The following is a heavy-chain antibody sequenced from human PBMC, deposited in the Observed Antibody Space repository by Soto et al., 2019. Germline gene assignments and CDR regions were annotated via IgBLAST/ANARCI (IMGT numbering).Heavy chain of an antibody. CDR3: SGCSGGACHQNYGMDV. J-gene: IGHJ6*02. CDR1: GFPFSSCT. V-gene: IGHV3-21*01. D-gene: IGHD2-15*01. CDR2: ISPSTSHI. Sequence: EVHLVESGGGRVKPGGSLRLSCAVSGFPFSSCTMNWVRQAPGKGLEWVSSISPSTSHIYYADSVKGRFTISRDNAKNSLFLQMNSLRAEDTAVYYCSGCSGGACHQNYGMDVWGQGTTVTVSS.